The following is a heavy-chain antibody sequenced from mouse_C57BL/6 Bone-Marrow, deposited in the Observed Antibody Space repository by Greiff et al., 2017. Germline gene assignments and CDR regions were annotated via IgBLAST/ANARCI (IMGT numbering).Heavy chain of an antibody. CDR1: GYTFTSYG. CDR2: IYPRSGNT. Sequence: VQLKESGAELARPGASVKLSCKASGYTFTSYGISWVKQRTGQGLEWIGEIYPRSGNTYYNEKFKGKATLTADKSSSTAYMELRSLTSEDSAVYFCAREIDYGSRPDYGGQGTTLTVP. CDR3: AREIDYGSRPDY. V-gene: IGHV1-81*01. J-gene: IGHJ2*01. D-gene: IGHD1-1*01.